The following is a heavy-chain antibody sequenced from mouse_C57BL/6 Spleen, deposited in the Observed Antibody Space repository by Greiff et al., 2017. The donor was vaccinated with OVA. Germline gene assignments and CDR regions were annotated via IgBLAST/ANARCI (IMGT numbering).Heavy chain of an antibody. Sequence: VQLQQSGPGMVKPSQSLSLTCTVTGYSITSGYDWHWIRHFPGNKLEWMGYISYSGSTNYNPSLKSRISITHDTSKNHFFLKLNSVTTEDTATYYCARGVVVSYYFDYWGQGTTLTVSS. D-gene: IGHD1-1*01. CDR2: ISYSGST. J-gene: IGHJ2*01. CDR1: GYSITSGYD. CDR3: ARGVVVSYYFDY. V-gene: IGHV3-1*01.